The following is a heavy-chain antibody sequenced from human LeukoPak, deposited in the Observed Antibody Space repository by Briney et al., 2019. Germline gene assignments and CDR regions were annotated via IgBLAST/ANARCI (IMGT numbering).Heavy chain of an antibody. Sequence: PETLSLTCTVSGGSISSYYWSWIRQPAGKGLEWVGRIYTSGSTNYNPSLKSRVTMSVDTSKNKFSRKLSSVTAADTAVYYCARGRFGGSSFDYWGQGTLVTVSS. CDR3: ARGRFGGSSFDY. J-gene: IGHJ4*02. D-gene: IGHD3-10*01. CDR2: IYTSGST. CDR1: GGSISSYY. V-gene: IGHV4-4*07.